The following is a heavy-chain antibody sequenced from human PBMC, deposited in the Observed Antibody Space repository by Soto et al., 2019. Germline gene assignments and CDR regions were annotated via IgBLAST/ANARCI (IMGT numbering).Heavy chain of an antibody. CDR3: AKDRWVAAAGHEDY. CDR1: GFTFSSYA. J-gene: IGHJ4*02. V-gene: IGHV3-23*01. Sequence: EVQLLESGGGLVQPGGSLRLSCAASGFTFSSYAMSWVRQAPGKGLEWVSAIGGSGANTYYAASVKGRFTISRDNSKNTLYLQMNSLRAEDTATYYCAKDRWVAAAGHEDYWGQGTLVTVSS. CDR2: IGGSGANT. D-gene: IGHD6-13*01.